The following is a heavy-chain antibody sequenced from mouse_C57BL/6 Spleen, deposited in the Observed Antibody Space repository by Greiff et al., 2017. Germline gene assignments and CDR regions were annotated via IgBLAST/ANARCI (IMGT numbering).Heavy chain of an antibody. CDR1: GYTFTGYW. D-gene: IGHD2-5*01. CDR3: ARGGYSNVWYFDV. J-gene: IGHJ1*03. CDR2: ILPGSGST. V-gene: IGHV1-9*01. Sequence: QVQLQQSGAELMKPGASVKLSCKATGYTFTGYWIEWVKQRPGHGLEWIGEILPGSGSTNYNEKFKGKATFTADTSSNTAYMQLSRLTTEDSAIYSCARGGYSNVWYFDVWGTGTTVTVSS.